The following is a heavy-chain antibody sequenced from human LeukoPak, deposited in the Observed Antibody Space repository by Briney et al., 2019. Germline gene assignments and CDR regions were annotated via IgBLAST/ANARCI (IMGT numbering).Heavy chain of an antibody. CDR2: IYYSGST. Sequence: PSETLSLTCTVSGGSISSYYWSWIRQPPGKGLEWIGYIYYSGSTNYSPSLEGRVTMSVDTSKNQFSLKLRAVTAADTAVYFCARQELSYGSGSHFDYWGQGILVTVSS. CDR3: ARQELSYGSGSHFDY. J-gene: IGHJ4*02. D-gene: IGHD3-10*01. V-gene: IGHV4-59*08. CDR1: GGSISSYY.